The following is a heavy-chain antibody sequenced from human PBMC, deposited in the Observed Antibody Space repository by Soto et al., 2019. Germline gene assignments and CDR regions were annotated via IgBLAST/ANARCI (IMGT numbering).Heavy chain of an antibody. CDR3: ARRALPQCINGVCYKDGFWDY. D-gene: IGHD2-8*01. J-gene: IGHJ4*02. CDR1: GGSVSSGGYY. CDR2: IYYSGTT. V-gene: IGHV4-31*03. Sequence: SETLSLTCTVSGGSVSSGGYYWSWIRQHLGTGLEWIGYIYYSGTTYFNPSLKSRASISLDTSKNEFSLKLTSVTAADTAVYYCARRALPQCINGVCYKDGFWDYWGQGALVTVS.